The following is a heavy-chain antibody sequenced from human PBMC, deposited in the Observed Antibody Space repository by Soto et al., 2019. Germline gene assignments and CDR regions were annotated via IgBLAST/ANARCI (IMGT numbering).Heavy chain of an antibody. CDR1: GFTFSNAW. CDR2: IKSKTDGETV. V-gene: IGHV3-15*01. CDR3: SRGVDAMDV. Sequence: PGGSLRLSCAASGFTFSNAWMNWVRQAPGKGLEWIGRIKSKTDGETVEYAAPVKGRFTISRDDSKKTVDLQMNSLKTEDTALYYCSRGVDAMDVWGQGTTVTVSS. J-gene: IGHJ6*02.